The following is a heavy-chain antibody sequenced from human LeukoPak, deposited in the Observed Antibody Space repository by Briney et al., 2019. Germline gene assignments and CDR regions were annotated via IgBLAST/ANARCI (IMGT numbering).Heavy chain of an antibody. V-gene: IGHV3-30*02. J-gene: IGHJ3*02. CDR1: GFTFRSYG. Sequence: PGGSLRLSCAVSGFTFRSYGMHWARQAPGKGLEWVAFIRYDGNNKYYADSVKGRFTISRDTSKNTLYLQMNSLRAEDTAVYYCAKLRYNWNDVGAFDIWGQGTMVTVSS. CDR2: IRYDGNNK. D-gene: IGHD1-20*01. CDR3: AKLRYNWNDVGAFDI.